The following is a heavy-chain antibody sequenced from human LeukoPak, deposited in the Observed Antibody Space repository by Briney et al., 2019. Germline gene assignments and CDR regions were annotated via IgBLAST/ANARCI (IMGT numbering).Heavy chain of an antibody. D-gene: IGHD6-19*01. J-gene: IGHJ4*02. CDR3: ARVGIAVAGTKGFDY. V-gene: IGHV3-21*01. Sequence: GGSLRLSCAASGFTFSSYSMNWVRQAPGKGLEWVSSISSSSSYIYYADSVKGRYTISRDNAKNSLYLQMNSLRAEDTAVYYCARVGIAVAGTKGFDYWGQGTLVTVSS. CDR1: GFTFSSYS. CDR2: ISSSSSYI.